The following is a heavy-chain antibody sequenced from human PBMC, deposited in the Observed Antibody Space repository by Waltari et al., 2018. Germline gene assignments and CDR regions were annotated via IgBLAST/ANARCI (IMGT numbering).Heavy chain of an antibody. D-gene: IGHD1-1*01. CDR3: ASSGDWNDPYYFDY. Sequence: QVQLVQSGAEVKKPGASVKVSCKASGYTFTGYYMHWVRQAPGQGLEWMGRIKPNCGGTNYAQKLQGRVTMTRDTSSSTAYMELSRLRSDDTAVYYCASSGDWNDPYYFDYWGQGTLVTVSS. CDR1: GYTFTGYY. J-gene: IGHJ4*02. CDR2: IKPNCGGT. V-gene: IGHV1-2*06.